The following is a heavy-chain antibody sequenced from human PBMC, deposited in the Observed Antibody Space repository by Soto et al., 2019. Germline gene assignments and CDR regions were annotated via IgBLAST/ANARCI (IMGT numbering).Heavy chain of an antibody. CDR1: GYTLTELS. J-gene: IGHJ3*02. V-gene: IGHV1-24*01. Sequence: ASVKVSCKVSGYTLTELSMHWVRQAPGKGLEWMGGFDPEDGETIYAQKFQGRVTMTEDTSTDTAYMELSSLRSEDMAVYYCATDQGGDTGYSYGRDAFDIWGQGTMVTVSS. CDR2: FDPEDGET. D-gene: IGHD5-18*01. CDR3: ATDQGGDTGYSYGRDAFDI.